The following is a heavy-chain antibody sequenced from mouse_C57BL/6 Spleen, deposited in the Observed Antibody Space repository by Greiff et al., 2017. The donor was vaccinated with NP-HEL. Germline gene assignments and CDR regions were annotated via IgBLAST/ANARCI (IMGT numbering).Heavy chain of an antibody. CDR2: IYPGDGDT. Sequence: QVQLQQSGPELVKPGASVKISCKASGYAFSSSWMNWVKQRPGKGLEWIGRIYPGDGDTNYNGKFKGKATLTADKSSSTAYMQLSSLTSDDSAVYFCARFLLLWGQGTLVTVSA. D-gene: IGHD2-1*01. V-gene: IGHV1-82*01. J-gene: IGHJ3*01. CDR3: ARFLLL. CDR1: GYAFSSSW.